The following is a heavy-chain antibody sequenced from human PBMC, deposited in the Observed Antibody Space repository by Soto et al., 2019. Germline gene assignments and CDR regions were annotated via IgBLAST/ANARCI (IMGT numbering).Heavy chain of an antibody. J-gene: IGHJ3*02. D-gene: IGHD3-3*01. CDR3: ARGGGVGVAGSAAFDM. CDR2: INPATGAA. Sequence: QLHLVQSGAVVKKPGASVTVSCSASGYPVTAYYMHWVRQAPGRGLEWMGGINPATGAATYTQAFQGRVTRPRDTSTTTVFTELSGLTSEDTAVFYCARGGGVGVAGSAAFDMWGQGTLVTVSS. CDR1: GYPVTAYY. V-gene: IGHV1-2*02.